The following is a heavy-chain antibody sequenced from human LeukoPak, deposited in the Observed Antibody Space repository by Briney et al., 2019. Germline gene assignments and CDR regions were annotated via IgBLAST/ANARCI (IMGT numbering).Heavy chain of an antibody. Sequence: GGSLRLSCAASGFTFSGYSMNWVRQAPGNGLEWVSYISSRGSTIYYADSVKGRFTISRDNAKNSLYLQMNSLRDDDTAVYYCARDLDYWGQGTLVTVSS. J-gene: IGHJ4*02. CDR1: GFTFSGYS. V-gene: IGHV3-48*02. CDR2: ISSRGSTI. CDR3: ARDLDY.